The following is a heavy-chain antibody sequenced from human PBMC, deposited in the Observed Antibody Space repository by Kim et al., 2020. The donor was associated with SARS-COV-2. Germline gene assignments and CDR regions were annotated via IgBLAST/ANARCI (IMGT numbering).Heavy chain of an antibody. Sequence: SVKVSCKASGGTFSSYAISWVRQAPGQGLEWMGGIIPIFGTANYAQKFQGRVTITADESTSTAYMELSSLRSEDTAVYYCARSTLEMATIVYYYYYGMDVWGQGTTVTVSS. J-gene: IGHJ6*02. CDR2: IIPIFGTA. D-gene: IGHD5-12*01. CDR3: ARSTLEMATIVYYYYYGMDV. CDR1: GGTFSSYA. V-gene: IGHV1-69*13.